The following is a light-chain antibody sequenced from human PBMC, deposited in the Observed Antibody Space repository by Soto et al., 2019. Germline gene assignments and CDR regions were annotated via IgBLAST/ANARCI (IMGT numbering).Light chain of an antibody. J-gene: IGLJ1*01. V-gene: IGLV1-44*01. CDR2: SNN. CDR1: SSNIGSNT. CDR3: AAWDDSLNGPHYV. Sequence: QSVLTQPPSASGTPGQRVTISCSGSSSNIGSNTVNWYQQPPGTAPTLLIYSNNQRPSGVPDRFSGSKSGTSASLAISGLQSEDEADYYCAAWDDSLNGPHYVFGTGTKVTVL.